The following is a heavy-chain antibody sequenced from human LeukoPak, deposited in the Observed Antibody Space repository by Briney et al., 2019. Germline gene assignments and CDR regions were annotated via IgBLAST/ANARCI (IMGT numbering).Heavy chain of an antibody. CDR3: ARDLYYYGSGSYYDY. Sequence: PSETLSLTCAVYGGSFSGYYWSWIRQPPGKGLEWIGSIYYSGSTYYNPSLKSRVTISVDTSKNQFSLKLSSVTAADTAVYYCARDLYYYGSGSYYDYWGQGTLVTVSS. CDR2: IYYSGST. CDR1: GGSFSGYY. V-gene: IGHV4-34*01. J-gene: IGHJ4*02. D-gene: IGHD3-10*01.